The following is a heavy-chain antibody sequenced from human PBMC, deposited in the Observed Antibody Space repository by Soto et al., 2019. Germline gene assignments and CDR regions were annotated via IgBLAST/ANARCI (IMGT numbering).Heavy chain of an antibody. CDR1: GYTFTSYD. V-gene: IGHV1-8*01. CDR2: MNPNSGNT. CDR3: ARDAHCSGGSCYGYYYYYMDV. J-gene: IGHJ6*03. Sequence: ASVKVSCKASGYTFTSYDINWVRQATGQGLEWMGWMNPNSGNTGYAQKFQGRVTMTRNTSISTAYMELSSLRSEDTAVYYCARDAHCSGGSCYGYYYYYMDVWGKGTTVTVSS. D-gene: IGHD2-15*01.